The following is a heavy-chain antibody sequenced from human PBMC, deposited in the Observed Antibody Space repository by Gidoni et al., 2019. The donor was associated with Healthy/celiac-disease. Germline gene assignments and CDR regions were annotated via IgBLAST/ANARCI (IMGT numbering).Heavy chain of an antibody. V-gene: IGHV4-39*01. D-gene: IGHD6-19*01. J-gene: IGHJ4*02. Sequence: GSIYYSGSTYYNPSLKSRVTISVDTSKNQLSLKLSSVTAAETAVYYCATPYSSGSDYWGQGTLVTVSS. CDR3: ATPYSSGSDY. CDR2: IYYSGST.